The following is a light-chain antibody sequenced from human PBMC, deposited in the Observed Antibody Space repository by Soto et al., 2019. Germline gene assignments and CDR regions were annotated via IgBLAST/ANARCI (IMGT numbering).Light chain of an antibody. J-gene: IGKJ1*01. CDR3: QQYNTTPRT. V-gene: IGKV3-20*01. CDR1: QSVSSNY. Sequence: EIVLMQSPGTLSLSQGERATLSCRASQSVSSNYLAWYQQKPGQAPRLLIYGASSRATGIPDRFSGSGSGTDFTLSISSLESEDFAVYYCQQYNTTPRTFGQGTKVDIK. CDR2: GAS.